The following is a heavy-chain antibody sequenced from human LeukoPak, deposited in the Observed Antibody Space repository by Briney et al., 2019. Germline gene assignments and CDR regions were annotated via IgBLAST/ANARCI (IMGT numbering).Heavy chain of an antibody. Sequence: SVSVSFKASGGTFISYVISWVRQAAGQGVEWMGGIIPIFGTANYAQKFQGRVTITADESTSTAYMELSSLRSEDTAVYYCARGGSGNYYGPAGWGQGTLVTVSS. CDR2: IIPIFGTA. CDR3: ARGGSGNYYGPAG. J-gene: IGHJ4*02. D-gene: IGHD1-26*01. V-gene: IGHV1-69*13. CDR1: GGTFISYV.